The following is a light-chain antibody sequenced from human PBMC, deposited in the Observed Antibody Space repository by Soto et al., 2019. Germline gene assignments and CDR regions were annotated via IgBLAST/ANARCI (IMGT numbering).Light chain of an antibody. CDR1: NSDVGSYNL. CDR2: EDS. J-gene: IGLJ1*01. CDR3: CSYAGTNTLYV. Sequence: QSALTQPASVSGSPGQSITISCTGTNSDVGSYNLVSWYQQHPGKAPKLMIYEDSKRPSGVSNRFSGSKSGNTASLTISGLQAEDEADYYCCSYAGTNTLYVFGTGTKVTVL. V-gene: IGLV2-23*01.